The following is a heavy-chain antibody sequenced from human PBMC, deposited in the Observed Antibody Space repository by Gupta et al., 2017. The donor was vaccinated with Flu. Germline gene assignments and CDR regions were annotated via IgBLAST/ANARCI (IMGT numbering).Heavy chain of an antibody. D-gene: IGHD6-13*01. J-gene: IGHJ4*02. CDR1: GGSFSGYY. V-gene: IGHV4-34*01. CDR3: ARDITGIAVDY. Sequence: QVQLQQWGAGLLKPSETLSLTCAVYGGSFSGYYWSWIRQPPGKGLEWIGEINHSGSTNYNPSLKSRVTISVDTSKNQFSLKLSSVTAADTAVYYCARDITGIAVDYWGQGTLVTVSS. CDR2: INHSGST.